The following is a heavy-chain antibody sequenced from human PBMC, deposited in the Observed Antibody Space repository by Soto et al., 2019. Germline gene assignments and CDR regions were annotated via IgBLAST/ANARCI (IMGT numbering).Heavy chain of an antibody. CDR1: GFTFTSSA. Sequence: QMQLVQSGPEVKKPGTSVKVSCKASGFTFTSSAMQWVRQARGQRLEWIGWIVVGSGNTNYAQKFQERVTNTRDMSPSTAYMEVRSLGSEGTAVYYCAALEVGYLFMDVWGQGTTVTVSS. D-gene: IGHD6-25*01. J-gene: IGHJ6*02. CDR3: AALEVGYLFMDV. V-gene: IGHV1-58*02. CDR2: IVVGSGNT.